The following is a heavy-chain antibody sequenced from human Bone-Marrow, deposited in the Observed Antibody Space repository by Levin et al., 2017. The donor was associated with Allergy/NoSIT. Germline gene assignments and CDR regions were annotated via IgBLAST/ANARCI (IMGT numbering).Heavy chain of an antibody. CDR1: GFTFSSYA. J-gene: IGHJ4*02. Sequence: GESLKISCAASGFTFSSYAMHWVRQAPGKGLEWVAVISYDGSNKYYADSVKGRFTISRDNSKNTLYLQMNSLRAEDTAVYYCARDGDCSSTSCQLLFDYWGQGTLVTVSS. CDR3: ARDGDCSSTSCQLLFDY. D-gene: IGHD2-2*01. CDR2: ISYDGSNK. V-gene: IGHV3-30-3*01.